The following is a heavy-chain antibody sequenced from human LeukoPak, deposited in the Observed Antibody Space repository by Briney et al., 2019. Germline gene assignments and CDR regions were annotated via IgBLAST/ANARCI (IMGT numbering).Heavy chain of an antibody. J-gene: IGHJ3*02. CDR1: GFTFSSYA. V-gene: IGHV3-23*01. CDR2: TGGSGGST. Sequence: GGSLRLSCAASGFTFSSYAMSWVRQAPGKGLEWVPATGGSGGSTYYVDSVKGRFTISRDDSKNTLYLQMNSLRAEDTAVYYCAKRAIPITISSQGRAFDIWGQGTLVTVSS. D-gene: IGHD3-10*01. CDR3: AKRAIPITISSQGRAFDI.